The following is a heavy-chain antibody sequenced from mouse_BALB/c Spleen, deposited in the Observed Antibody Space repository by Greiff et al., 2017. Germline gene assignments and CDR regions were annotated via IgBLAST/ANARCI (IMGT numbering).Heavy chain of an antibody. CDR3: ARDSSLRLHAMDY. J-gene: IGHJ4*01. V-gene: IGHV2-9*02. Sequence: VMLVESGPGLVAPSQSLSITCTVSGFSLTSYGVHWVRQPPGKGLEWLGVIWAGGSTNYNSALMSRLSISKDNSKSQVFLKMNSLQTDDTAMYYCARDSSLRLHAMDYWGQGTSVTVSS. CDR1: GFSLTSYG. CDR2: IWAGGST. D-gene: IGHD1-2*01.